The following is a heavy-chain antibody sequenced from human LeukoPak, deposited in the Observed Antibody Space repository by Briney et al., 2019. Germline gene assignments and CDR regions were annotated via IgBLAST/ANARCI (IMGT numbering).Heavy chain of an antibody. V-gene: IGHV4-59*01. CDR1: SGSISSYY. D-gene: IGHD2-15*01. J-gene: IGHJ6*02. CDR2: IYYSGST. CDR3: ARDLKNGYCSGGSCYSYGMDV. Sequence: SETLSLTCTVSSGSISSYYWSWIRQPPGKGLEWIGYIYYSGSTNYNPSLKSRVTISVDTSKNQFSLKLSSVTAADTAVYYCARDLKNGYCSGGSCYSYGMDVWGQGTTVTVSS.